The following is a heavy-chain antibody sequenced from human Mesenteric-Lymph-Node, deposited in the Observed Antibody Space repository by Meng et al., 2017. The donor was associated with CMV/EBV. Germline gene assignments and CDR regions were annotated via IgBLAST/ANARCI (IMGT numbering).Heavy chain of an antibody. CDR3: ASRMLDY. J-gene: IGHJ4*02. Sequence: SLTCAISGDSVSGNGAAWNWIRQSPSRGLEWLGRTYYRSKWYNEYAESVKSRITISPDTSKNQFSLQLNSVTPEDTAVYYCASRMLDYWGQGTLVTVSS. CDR2: TYYRSKWYN. D-gene: IGHD2-8*01. V-gene: IGHV6-1*01. CDR1: GDSVSGNGAA.